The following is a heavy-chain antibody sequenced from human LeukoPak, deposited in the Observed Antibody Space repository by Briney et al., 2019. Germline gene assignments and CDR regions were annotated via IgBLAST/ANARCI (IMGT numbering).Heavy chain of an antibody. Sequence: ASVKVSCKASGYGFTAYYMHWVRQAPGQGLEWMGGIIPIFGTANYAQKFQGRVTITADESTSTAYMELSSLRSEDTAVYYCARDLQPGAAAGTNLLYYYYMDVWGKGTTITVSS. CDR2: IIPIFGTA. CDR1: GYGFTAYY. V-gene: IGHV1-69*13. CDR3: ARDLQPGAAAGTNLLYYYYMDV. D-gene: IGHD6-13*01. J-gene: IGHJ6*03.